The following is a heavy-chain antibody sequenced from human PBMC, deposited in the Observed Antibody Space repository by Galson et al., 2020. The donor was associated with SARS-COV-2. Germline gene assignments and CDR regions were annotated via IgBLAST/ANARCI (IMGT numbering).Heavy chain of an antibody. V-gene: IGHV4-59*01. J-gene: IGHJ4*02. CDR2: IYYSGTT. Sequence: SETLSLTCTVSGGSISSSYWSWIQQPPGKGLEWIGYIYYSGTTNYYPSLKSRVTISVDTSKNQFSLKLSSVTAADTAVYYCAREGYSYGFDYWGQGTLVTVSS. CDR3: AREGYSYGFDY. CDR1: GGSISSSY. D-gene: IGHD5-18*01.